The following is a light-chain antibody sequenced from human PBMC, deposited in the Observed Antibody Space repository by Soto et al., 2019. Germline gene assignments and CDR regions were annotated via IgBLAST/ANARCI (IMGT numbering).Light chain of an antibody. CDR2: AAS. Sequence: DIQLTQSPSSLSXSXGXXVXXXCXASQGISSWLAWYQQKPGKAPKLLIYAASSLQSGVPSRFSGSASGTYFTLTISSLQPEDFATYYCQQASSFPLTFGQGTRLEIK. CDR3: QQASSFPLT. CDR1: QGISSW. V-gene: IGKV1-12*01. J-gene: IGKJ5*01.